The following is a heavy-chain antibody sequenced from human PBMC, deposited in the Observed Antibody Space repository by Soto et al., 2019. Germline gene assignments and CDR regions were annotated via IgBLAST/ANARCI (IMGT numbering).Heavy chain of an antibody. D-gene: IGHD6-19*01. V-gene: IGHV3-7*01. Sequence: EVQLVESGRGLVQPRGSLRLSCAASGFSFSTYWMNWVRQAPGKGLEWVAIIKKDGSEKLYVDSVKGRFTISRDNARNSLYLEMNSLRAEDTAVYYCEAGSGWLPDFWGQGTLVTVSS. CDR2: IKKDGSEK. J-gene: IGHJ4*02. CDR3: EAGSGWLPDF. CDR1: GFSFSTYW.